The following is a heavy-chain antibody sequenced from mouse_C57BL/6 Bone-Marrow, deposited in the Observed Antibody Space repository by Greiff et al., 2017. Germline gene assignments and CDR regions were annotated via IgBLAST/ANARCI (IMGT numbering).Heavy chain of an antibody. CDR3: ARSDDYEYYFDY. CDR1: GYTFTSYW. D-gene: IGHD2-4*01. Sequence: QVQLQQPGAELVKPGASVKLSCKASGYTFTSYWMQWVKQRPGQGLEWIGEIDPSDSYTNYNQQFKGKATLTVDTSSSTAYMQLSSLTSEDSAVYYCARSDDYEYYFDYWGQGTTLTVSS. V-gene: IGHV1-50*01. CDR2: IDPSDSYT. J-gene: IGHJ2*01.